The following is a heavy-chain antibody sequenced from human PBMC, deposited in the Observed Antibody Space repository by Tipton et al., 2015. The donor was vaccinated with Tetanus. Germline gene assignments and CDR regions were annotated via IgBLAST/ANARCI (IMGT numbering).Heavy chain of an antibody. V-gene: IGHV4-59*01. D-gene: IGHD2-2*01. CDR2: IYHSGST. CDR1: GGSISSYY. CDR3: AREVKDGFGTSCYGGWFGP. Sequence: LRLSCTVSGGSISSYYWGWIRQPPGKGLEWVGFIYHSGSTNYNPSLKSRTTISVDTSKNQFSLKLSSVTAADTAVYYCAREVKDGFGTSCYGGWFGPWGQGTLVTVSS. J-gene: IGHJ5*02.